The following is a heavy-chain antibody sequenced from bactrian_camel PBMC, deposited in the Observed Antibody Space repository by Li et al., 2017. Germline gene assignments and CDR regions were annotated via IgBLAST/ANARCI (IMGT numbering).Heavy chain of an antibody. CDR3: TKETQWVGYHEFAEI. V-gene: IGHV3S42*01. CDR2: INNGAGHT. Sequence: DVQLVESGGGSVQPGGSLRLSCAASGFPFSTIAMSWVRQVPGKGLEWVADINNGAGHTNYADSVKGRFTISRDNAKNTLYLQLNSLKTEDTAMYFCTKETQWVGYHEFAEIWGQGTQVTVS. D-gene: IGHD5*01. CDR1: GFPFSTIA. J-gene: IGHJ4*01.